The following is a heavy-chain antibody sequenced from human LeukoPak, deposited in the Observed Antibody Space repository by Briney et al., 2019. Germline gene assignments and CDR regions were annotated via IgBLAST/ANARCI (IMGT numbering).Heavy chain of an antibody. D-gene: IGHD3-22*01. CDR1: GFTFSSYE. Sequence: PGGSLRLSCAASGFTFSSYEMSWVRQAPGKGLEWVSYISSSGSTIYYADSVKGRFTISRDNAKNSLSLQMNSLRAEDTAVYYCAREGYDRSGYYYWGQGTLVTVSS. CDR3: AREGYDRSGYYY. CDR2: ISSSGSTI. J-gene: IGHJ4*02. V-gene: IGHV3-48*03.